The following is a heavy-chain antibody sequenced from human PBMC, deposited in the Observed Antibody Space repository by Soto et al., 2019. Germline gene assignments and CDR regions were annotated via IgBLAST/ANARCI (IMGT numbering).Heavy chain of an antibody. CDR3: ARDHLCAFDY. V-gene: IGHV3-48*02. Sequence: PGGSLRLSCAAAWFSFSVYSMNWGRQAPGKGLEWVSYINGRDGAINYVDSVKGRFTISIDIAKNSLYLQMNSLRDEDTAVYLCARDHLCAFDYWGQGVLVTVSS. D-gene: IGHD3-16*01. CDR1: WFSFSVYS. J-gene: IGHJ4*02. CDR2: INGRDGAI.